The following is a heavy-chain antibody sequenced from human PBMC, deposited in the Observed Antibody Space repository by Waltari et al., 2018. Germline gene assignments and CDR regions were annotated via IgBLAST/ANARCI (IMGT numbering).Heavy chain of an antibody. V-gene: IGHV3-21*01. CDR3: ARGGDFYAFDI. D-gene: IGHD3-3*01. J-gene: IGHJ3*02. Sequence: EVQLVESGGGLVKPGGALRLSCAASGFTFSSYSMNWVRQAPGKGLEWVSSISSSSSYIYYADSVKGRFTISRDNAKNSLYLQMNSLRAEDTAVYYCARGGDFYAFDIWGQGTMVTVSS. CDR1: GFTFSSYS. CDR2: ISSSSSYI.